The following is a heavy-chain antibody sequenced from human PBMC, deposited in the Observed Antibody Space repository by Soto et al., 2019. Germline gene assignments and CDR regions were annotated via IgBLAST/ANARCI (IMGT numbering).Heavy chain of an antibody. D-gene: IGHD3-9*01. Sequence: QVQLVQSGAEVKEPGASVRVSCKASGYTFSSYGFSWVRQAPGQGLEWVAWISANSGDTNSAQKFQGRVTLTTDTSTSTAYMDLRSLTSDDTAVYFCATSYDTGFDPWGQGTLVSVSS. CDR3: ATSYDTGFDP. V-gene: IGHV1-18*01. CDR1: GYTFSSYG. J-gene: IGHJ5*02. CDR2: ISANSGDT.